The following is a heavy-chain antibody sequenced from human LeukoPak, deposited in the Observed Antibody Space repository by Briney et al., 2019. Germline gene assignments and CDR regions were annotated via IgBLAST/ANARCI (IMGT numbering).Heavy chain of an antibody. CDR1: GGTFSSYA. V-gene: IGHV1-69*06. CDR3: AIKKGGYYDILTGYFGCAFDI. J-gene: IGHJ3*02. CDR2: IIPIFGTA. D-gene: IGHD3-9*01. Sequence: SVKVSCKASGGTFSSYAISWVRQAPRQGLEWMGGIIPIFGTANYAQKFQGRVTITADKSTSTAYMELSSLRSEYTAVYYCAIKKGGYYDILTGYFGCAFDIWGQGTMVTVSS.